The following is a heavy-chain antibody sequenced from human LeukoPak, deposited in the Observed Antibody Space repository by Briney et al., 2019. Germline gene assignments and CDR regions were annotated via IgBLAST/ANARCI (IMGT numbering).Heavy chain of an antibody. CDR2: ISDSGDDT. Sequence: PGGSLRLSCTGSGFTFSNYVMSWVRQAPGKRLEWVSGISDSGDDTDYADSVKGRFTISRDNPKNTLYLQMNSLRAEDTAVYFCAKRGVVIRVILVGFHKEAYYFDSWGQGALVTVSS. CDR1: GFTFSNYV. CDR3: AKRGVVIRVILVGFHKEAYYFDS. D-gene: IGHD3-22*01. V-gene: IGHV3-23*01. J-gene: IGHJ4*02.